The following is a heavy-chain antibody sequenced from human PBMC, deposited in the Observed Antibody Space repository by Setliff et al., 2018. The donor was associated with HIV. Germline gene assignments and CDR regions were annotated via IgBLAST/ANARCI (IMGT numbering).Heavy chain of an antibody. CDR3: ARNVWSGTADY. Sequence: GGSLRLSCSASGFTFSSLVMNWVRQAPGKGLEWVSSISSSGNYINYADSVKGRFTISRDNAKNSLFLQMNSLRAEDTAVYYCARNVWSGTADYWGQGTLVTVSS. D-gene: IGHD2-21*01. CDR2: ISSSGNYI. J-gene: IGHJ4*02. V-gene: IGHV3-21*01. CDR1: GFTFSSLV.